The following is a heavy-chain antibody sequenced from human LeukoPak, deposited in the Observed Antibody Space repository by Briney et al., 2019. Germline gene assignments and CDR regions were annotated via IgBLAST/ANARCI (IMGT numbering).Heavy chain of an antibody. CDR3: ARDCSSTSCYVGYYGMDV. D-gene: IGHD2-2*01. J-gene: IGHJ6*02. CDR2: IYHSGST. Sequence: PSETLSLTCAVSGGSISSSNWWSWVRQPPGKGLEWIGEIYHSGSTNYNPSLKSRVTISVDKSKNQFSLKLSSVTAADTAVYYCARDCSSTSCYVGYYGMDVWGQGTTVTV. V-gene: IGHV4-4*02. CDR1: GGSISSSNW.